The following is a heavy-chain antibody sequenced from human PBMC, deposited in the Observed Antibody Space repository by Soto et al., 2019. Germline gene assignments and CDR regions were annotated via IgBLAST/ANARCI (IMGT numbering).Heavy chain of an antibody. CDR2: INHSGST. CDR3: ARVKSSSSGYYYYYYMDV. J-gene: IGHJ6*03. D-gene: IGHD6-6*01. V-gene: IGHV4-34*01. CDR1: GGSFSGYY. Sequence: SETLSLTCAVYGGSFSGYYWSWIRQPPGKGLEWIGEINHSGSTNYNPSLKSRVTISVDTSKNQFSLKLSSVTAADTAVYYCARVKSSSSGYYYYYYMDVWGKGTTVTVSS.